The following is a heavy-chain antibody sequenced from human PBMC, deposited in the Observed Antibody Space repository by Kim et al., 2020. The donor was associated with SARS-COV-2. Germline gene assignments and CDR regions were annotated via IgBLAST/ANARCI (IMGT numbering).Heavy chain of an antibody. D-gene: IGHD3-10*01. J-gene: IGHJ5*02. CDR3: ATPMVRGPVDWFDP. Sequence: ADSVKGRFTISRDNSKNTLYLQRNSLRAEDTAVYYCATPMVRGPVDWFDPWGQGTLVTVSS. V-gene: IGHV3-23*01.